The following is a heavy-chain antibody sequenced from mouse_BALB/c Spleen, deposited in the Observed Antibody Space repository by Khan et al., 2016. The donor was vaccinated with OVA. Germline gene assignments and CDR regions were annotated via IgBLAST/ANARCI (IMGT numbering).Heavy chain of an antibody. Sequence: EVQLQESGPGLVKPSQSLSLTCTVTGNSITSDYAWDWIRQFPGNKLEWMGYISYGGSTSYNPSLKSRISITRDTSKNQFFLQLNSVTTEDTATYYCARKNYYGYAMDYWGQGTSVTVSS. CDR3: ARKNYYGYAMDY. V-gene: IGHV3-2*02. CDR1: GNSITSDYA. CDR2: ISYGGST. J-gene: IGHJ4*01. D-gene: IGHD1-1*01.